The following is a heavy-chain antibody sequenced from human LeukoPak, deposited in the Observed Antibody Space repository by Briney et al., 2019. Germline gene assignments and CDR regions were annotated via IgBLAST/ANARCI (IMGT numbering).Heavy chain of an antibody. CDR2: ISGSGGST. V-gene: IGHV3-23*01. CDR3: ATQTMRIYYYYYMDV. Sequence: GGSLRLSCAASGFTFSSYAMSWVRQAPGKGLEWVSAISGSGGSTYYADSVKGRFTISRDNSKNTLYLQMNSLRAEDTAVYYCATQTMRIYYYYYMDVWGKGTTVTVSS. J-gene: IGHJ6*03. D-gene: IGHD1-14*01. CDR1: GFTFSSYA.